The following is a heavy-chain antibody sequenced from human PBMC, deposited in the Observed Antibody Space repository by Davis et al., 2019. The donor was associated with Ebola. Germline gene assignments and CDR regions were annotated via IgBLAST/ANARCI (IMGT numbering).Heavy chain of an antibody. CDR2: INPHNGNT. D-gene: IGHD3-3*01. J-gene: IGHJ4*02. V-gene: IGHV1-18*04. CDR1: GYTFTNYG. CDR3: ARQRISIFGVAPTFDF. Sequence: ASVKVSCKASGYTFTNYGITWVRQAPGQGLEWMGWINPHNGNTNYAQNVQGRVTMTTDTSTNTAYMELRSLRSDDTAVYYCARQRISIFGVAPTFDFWGQGALVTVSS.